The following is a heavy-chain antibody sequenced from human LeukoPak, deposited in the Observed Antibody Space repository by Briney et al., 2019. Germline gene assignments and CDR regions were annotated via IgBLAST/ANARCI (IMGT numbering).Heavy chain of an antibody. V-gene: IGHV3-23*01. Sequence: GGSLRLSCAASGFTFSSYAMSWVRQAPGKGLEWVSVISGSGTNTYYADSVKGRFTISRDNSKNTLYLQMNSLRAEDTAVYYCAKGITGTGSYSVADHWGQGILVTVSS. J-gene: IGHJ4*02. CDR1: GFTFSSYA. CDR3: AKGITGTGSYSVADH. D-gene: IGHD1-26*01. CDR2: ISGSGTNT.